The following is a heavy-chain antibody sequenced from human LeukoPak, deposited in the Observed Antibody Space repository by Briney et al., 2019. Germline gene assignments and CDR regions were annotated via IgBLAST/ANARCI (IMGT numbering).Heavy chain of an antibody. CDR3: ATGVNVRDGYNLFDY. CDR2: VSYDGSNK. CDR1: GFTFTSYA. D-gene: IGHD5-24*01. Sequence: PGRSLRLSCAASGFTFTSYAMDWVRQAPGKGLEWVAIVSYDGSNKYYADSVKGRFTISRDNSKNTLYLQMSSLRSEDTAVYYCATGVNVRDGYNLFDYWGQGTLVTVSS. V-gene: IGHV3-30*14. J-gene: IGHJ4*02.